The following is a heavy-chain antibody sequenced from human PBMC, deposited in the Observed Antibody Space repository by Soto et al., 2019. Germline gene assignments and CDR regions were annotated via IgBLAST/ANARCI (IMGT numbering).Heavy chain of an antibody. V-gene: IGHV1-69*01. CDR2: IIPLFGTT. CDR1: GDTFNRDV. J-gene: IGHJ6*02. Sequence: QVQVVQSGAEVKETGSSVKVSCKASGDTFNRDVVSWVRQAPGQGLEWMGGIIPLFGTTNYAQKLQGRVTITADESTNTDYMELRNLRVDDTAVYYCSSLRGVDVWGQGTAVTVSS. CDR3: SSLRGVDV.